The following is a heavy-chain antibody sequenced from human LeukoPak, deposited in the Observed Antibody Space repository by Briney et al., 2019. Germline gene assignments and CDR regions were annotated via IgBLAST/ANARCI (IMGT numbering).Heavy chain of an antibody. Sequence: PSETLSLTCTVSGGSISSYYWSWIRQPPGKGLEWIGYIYYSGSTNYNPSLKSRVTISVDTSKNQFSLKLSSVTAAATAVYYCARYDHYYYYGMDVWGQGTTVTVSS. CDR3: ARYDHYYYYGMDV. CDR1: GGSISSYY. CDR2: IYYSGST. D-gene: IGHD3-16*01. J-gene: IGHJ6*02. V-gene: IGHV4-59*08.